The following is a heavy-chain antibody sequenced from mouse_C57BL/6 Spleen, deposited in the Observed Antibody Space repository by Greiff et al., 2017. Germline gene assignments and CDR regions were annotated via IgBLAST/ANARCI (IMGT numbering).Heavy chain of an antibody. Sequence: VKLMESGPGLVQPSQSLSITCTVSGFSLTSYGVHWVRQSPGKGLEWLGVIWSGGSTDYNAAFISRLSISKDNSKSQVFFKMNSLQADDTAIYYCARNERAVFPYAMDYWGQGTSVTVSS. V-gene: IGHV2-2*01. J-gene: IGHJ4*01. D-gene: IGHD3-3*01. CDR1: GFSLTSYG. CDR3: ARNERAVFPYAMDY. CDR2: IWSGGST.